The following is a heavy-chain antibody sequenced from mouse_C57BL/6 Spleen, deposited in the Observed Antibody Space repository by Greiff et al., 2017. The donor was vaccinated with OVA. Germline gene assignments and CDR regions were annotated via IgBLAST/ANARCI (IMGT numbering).Heavy chain of an antibody. CDR3: APITTALFDY. Sequence: VQLQESGAELARPGASVKMSCKASGYTFTSYTMHWVKQRPGQGLECIGYINPSSGYTKYNQKFKDKATLTADKSSSTAYMQLSSLTSEDSAVYYCAPITTALFDYWGQGTTLTVSS. CDR1: GYTFTSYT. V-gene: IGHV1-4*01. J-gene: IGHJ2*01. D-gene: IGHD1-1*01. CDR2: INPSSGYT.